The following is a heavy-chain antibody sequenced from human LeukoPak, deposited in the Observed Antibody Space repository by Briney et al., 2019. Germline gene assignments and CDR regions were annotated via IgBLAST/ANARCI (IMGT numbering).Heavy chain of an antibody. V-gene: IGHV1-2*02. Sequence: ASVKVSCKTSGYTFTGYHINWVRQAPGQVLEWVGWIRPNDGVTKYSQNLQGRVTMSRDTSISTTYLELSSLTSDDTATYYCARDDEHPYDTKVLDAYDVWGQGTMVTVSS. CDR2: IRPNDGVT. CDR1: GYTFTGYH. D-gene: IGHD3-22*01. J-gene: IGHJ3*01. CDR3: ARDDEHPYDTKVLDAYDV.